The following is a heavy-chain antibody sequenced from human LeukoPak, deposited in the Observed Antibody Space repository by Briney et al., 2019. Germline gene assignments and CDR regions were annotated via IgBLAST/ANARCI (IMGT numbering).Heavy chain of an antibody. D-gene: IGHD5-18*01. CDR3: ARGNGYLRWFDY. J-gene: IGHJ4*02. CDR1: GYTFTGYY. V-gene: IGHV1-2*02. CDR2: INPNTGDT. Sequence: ASVKVSCKTSGYTFTGYYMHWVRQTTGQGLEWRGLINPNTGDTKYAQKFQGRVTMTRDTSISTVYVELSSLTSDDTAVYFCARGNGYLRWFDYWGQGTLVTVSS.